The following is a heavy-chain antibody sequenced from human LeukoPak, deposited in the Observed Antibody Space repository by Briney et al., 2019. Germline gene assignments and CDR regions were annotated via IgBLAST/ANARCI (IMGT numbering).Heavy chain of an antibody. Sequence: GGSLRLSCAASGFTFSSYWVSWVRQAPGKGLEWVANIKQDGSEKNYVDSVKGRFTISRDNAKNSLYLQMNSLRAEDTAVYYCASDVGYCSSTSCYLSEYFQHWGQGTLVTVSS. CDR3: ASDVGYCSSTSCYLSEYFQH. CDR2: IKQDGSEK. CDR1: GFTFSSYW. D-gene: IGHD2-2*01. J-gene: IGHJ1*01. V-gene: IGHV3-7*01.